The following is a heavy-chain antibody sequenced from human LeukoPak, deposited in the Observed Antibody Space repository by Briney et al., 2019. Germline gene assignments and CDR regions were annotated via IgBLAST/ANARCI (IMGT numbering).Heavy chain of an antibody. CDR2: NYHSGST. Sequence: PSETLSLTCTVSGGSISSGGYYWSWIRQPPREGLEWIGYNYHSGSTYYNPSLKSRVTISVDRSKNQFSLKLSPVTAADTAVYYCARDLDIVVVPAAIMDYWGQGTLVTVSS. D-gene: IGHD2-2*02. CDR3: ARDLDIVVVPAAIMDY. J-gene: IGHJ4*02. CDR1: GGSISSGGYY. V-gene: IGHV4-30-2*01.